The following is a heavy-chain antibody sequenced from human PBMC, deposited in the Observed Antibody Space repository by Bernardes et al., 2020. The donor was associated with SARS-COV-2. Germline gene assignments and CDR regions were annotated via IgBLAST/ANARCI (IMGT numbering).Heavy chain of an antibody. CDR1: GFDFTNYW. D-gene: IGHD6-13*01. J-gene: IGHJ4*02. CDR3: ARQSSFVAATGIDY. Sequence: GGSLIIYWKVSGFDFTNYWIGRVRQMPGNGLEWMGIIYPRDSDTRYSPSFQRQVTISADKPISTAYLQWSSLKAADTDMYYCARQSSFVAATGIDYWGQGTLVTVSS. CDR2: IYPRDSDT. V-gene: IGHV5-51*01.